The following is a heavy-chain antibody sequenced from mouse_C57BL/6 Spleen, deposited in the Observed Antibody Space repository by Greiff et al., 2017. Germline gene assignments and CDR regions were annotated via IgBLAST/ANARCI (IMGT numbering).Heavy chain of an antibody. CDR1: GYSITSGYY. D-gene: IGHD3-3*01. V-gene: IGHV3-6*01. Sequence: EVKLQESGPGLVKPSQSLSLTCSVTGYSITSGYYWNWIRQFPGNKLEWMGYISYDGSNNYNPSLKNRISITRDTSKNQFFLKLNSVTTEDTATYYCARDRGDYWGQGTSVTVSS. CDR3: ARDRGDY. CDR2: ISYDGSN. J-gene: IGHJ4*01.